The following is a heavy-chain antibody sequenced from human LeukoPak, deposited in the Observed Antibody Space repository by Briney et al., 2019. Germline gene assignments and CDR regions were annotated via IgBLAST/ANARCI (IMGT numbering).Heavy chain of an antibody. CDR2: IWYDGSNK. CDR1: GFTFSSYG. D-gene: IGHD4-11*01. CDR3: ARHEYSAGMNYGMDV. V-gene: IGHV3-33*01. J-gene: IGHJ6*02. Sequence: GGSLRLSCAASGFTFSSYGMHWVRQAPGKGLEWVAVIWYDGSNKYYADSVKGRFTISRDNSKNTLYLQMNSLRAEDTAVYYCARHEYSAGMNYGMDVWGQGATVTVSS.